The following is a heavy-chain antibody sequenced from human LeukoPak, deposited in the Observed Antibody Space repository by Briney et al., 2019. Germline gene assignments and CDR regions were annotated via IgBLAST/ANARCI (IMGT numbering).Heavy chain of an antibody. CDR1: GFTFSSYA. CDR3: AKTPMLWFGELGPDYFDY. J-gene: IGHJ4*02. CDR2: ISGSGGST. V-gene: IGHV3-23*01. D-gene: IGHD3-10*01. Sequence: HPGGSLRLSCAASGFTFSSYAMSWVRQAPGKGLEWVSAISGSGGSTYYADSVKGRFTISRDNSKNTLYLQMNSLRAEDTAVYYCAKTPMLWFGELGPDYFDYWGQGTLVTVSS.